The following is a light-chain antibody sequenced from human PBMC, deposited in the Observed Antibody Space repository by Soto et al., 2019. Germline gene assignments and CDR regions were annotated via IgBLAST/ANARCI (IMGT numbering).Light chain of an antibody. CDR3: QQYYSYPWT. Sequence: AIRMTQSPSSFSASTGDRVTITCRASQGISSYLAWYQQKPGKAPKLLIYAASTLQSGVPSRFSGSGSGTDFTLTISCLQSEDFATYYCQQYYSYPWTFGHGTKVEIK. CDR1: QGISSY. J-gene: IGKJ1*01. V-gene: IGKV1-8*01. CDR2: AAS.